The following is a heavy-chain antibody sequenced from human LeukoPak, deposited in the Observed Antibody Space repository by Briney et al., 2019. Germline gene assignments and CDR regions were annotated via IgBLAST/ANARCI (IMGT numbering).Heavy chain of an antibody. J-gene: IGHJ6*02. Sequence: SETLSLTCAVYGGSFSGYYWSWIRQPPGKGLEWIGEINHSGSTNYNPSLKSRVTISVDTSKDQFSLKLSSVTAADTAVYYCAAMVLRLRYYYYGMDVWGQGTTVTVSS. D-gene: IGHD5-18*01. V-gene: IGHV4-34*01. CDR1: GGSFSGYY. CDR2: INHSGST. CDR3: AAMVLRLRYYYYGMDV.